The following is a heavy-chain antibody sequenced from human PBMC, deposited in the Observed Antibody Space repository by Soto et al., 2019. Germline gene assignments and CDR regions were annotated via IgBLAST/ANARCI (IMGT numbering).Heavy chain of an antibody. D-gene: IGHD6-6*01. J-gene: IGHJ6*02. CDR3: ARDGGRGGGIAARQVFGYYYYYGMDV. Sequence: ASVKVSCKASGYTFTSYGISWVRQAPGQGLEWMGWISAYNGNTNYAQKLQGRVTMTTATSTSTAYMELRSLRSDDTAVYYCARDGGRGGGIAARQVFGYYYYYGMDVWGQGTTVTVSS. CDR2: ISAYNGNT. V-gene: IGHV1-18*01. CDR1: GYTFTSYG.